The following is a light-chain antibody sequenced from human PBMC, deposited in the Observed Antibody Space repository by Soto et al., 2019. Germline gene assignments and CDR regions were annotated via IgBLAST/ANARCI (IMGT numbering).Light chain of an antibody. CDR3: QHSYSTPYT. CDR1: QSVSTY. V-gene: IGKV1-39*01. CDR2: GAS. Sequence: DIQMTQSPSSLSASVGDRDTITCRASQSVSTYLNWYQQKQGKAPKLLIYGASSLQSGVSSRFSGSGSGTDFTLTISSLQPEDFATFYCQHSYSTPYTFGQGTKLQIK. J-gene: IGKJ2*01.